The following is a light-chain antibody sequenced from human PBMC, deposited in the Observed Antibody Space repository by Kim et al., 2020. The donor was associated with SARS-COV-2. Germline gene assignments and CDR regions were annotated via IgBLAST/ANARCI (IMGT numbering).Light chain of an antibody. Sequence: DIQMTQSPSSLSASVGDRVTITCQASQDISNYLNWYQQKPGKAPKLLIYDASNLETGVPSRFSGSGSGTDFTFTISSLQPEDIATYYSQQYDNPPLTFGGWAKV. J-gene: IGKJ4*01. CDR1: QDISNY. V-gene: IGKV1-33*01. CDR2: DAS. CDR3: QQYDNPPLT.